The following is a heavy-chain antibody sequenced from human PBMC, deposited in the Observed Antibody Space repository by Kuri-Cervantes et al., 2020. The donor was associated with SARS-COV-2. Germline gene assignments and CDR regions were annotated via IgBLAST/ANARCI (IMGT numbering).Heavy chain of an antibody. CDR2: TYYRSQWYT. Sequence: SQTLSLTCAISGDDVSSNSAAWNWIRQSPSRGLEWLGRTYYRSQWYTDYAVSVKSRITINPDTSKNQFSLQLNSVTPEDTAVYYCARSERHRVAVAGTSDNWFDPWGQGTLVTVSS. J-gene: IGHJ5*02. CDR1: GDDVSSNSAA. V-gene: IGHV6-1*01. CDR3: ARSERHRVAVAGTSDNWFDP. D-gene: IGHD6-19*01.